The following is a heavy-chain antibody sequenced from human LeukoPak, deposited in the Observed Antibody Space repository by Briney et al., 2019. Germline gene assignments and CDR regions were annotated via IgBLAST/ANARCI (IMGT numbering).Heavy chain of an antibody. Sequence: PSETLSLTCTVSGASISGYYWSWIRQPPGKGLEWIGFVYYSGSTNYSPSLKSRATISIDTSKNQFSLKLSSVTAADTAVYYCARVPPSGSYWRGAFDIWGQGTMVTVSS. CDR1: GASISGYY. CDR3: ARVPPSGSYWRGAFDI. V-gene: IGHV4-59*08. J-gene: IGHJ3*02. D-gene: IGHD1-26*01. CDR2: VYYSGST.